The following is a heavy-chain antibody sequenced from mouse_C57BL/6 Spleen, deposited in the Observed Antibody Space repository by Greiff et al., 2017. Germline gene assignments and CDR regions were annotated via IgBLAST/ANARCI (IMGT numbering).Heavy chain of an antibody. D-gene: IGHD1-1*01. J-gene: IGHJ1*03. CDR2: IYPGDGDT. CDR1: GYAFSSSW. Sequence: QVQLQQSGPELVKPGASVKISCKASGYAFSSSWMNWVKQRPGKGLEWIGRIYPGDGDTNYTGKFKGKATLTADKSSSTAYMQLSSLTSEDSAVYFCARAYITTVVSYWYFDVWGTGTTVTVSS. CDR3: ARAYITTVVSYWYFDV. V-gene: IGHV1-82*01.